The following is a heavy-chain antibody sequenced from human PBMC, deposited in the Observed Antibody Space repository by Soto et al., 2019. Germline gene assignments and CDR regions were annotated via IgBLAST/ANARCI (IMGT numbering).Heavy chain of an antibody. D-gene: IGHD3-3*01. CDR1: GFSISTYT. Sequence: HPGGSLRLSCAASGFSISTYTMSWVRQAPGKGLEWVSSLSGSGDGANHFADSVKGRFTISRDNAKNSLYLQMNSLRAEDTAVYYCARGLPASTYYDFWSGSRGYWFDPWGQGTLVTVSS. CDR2: LSGSGDGAN. J-gene: IGHJ5*02. V-gene: IGHV3-48*04. CDR3: ARGLPASTYYDFWSGSRGYWFDP.